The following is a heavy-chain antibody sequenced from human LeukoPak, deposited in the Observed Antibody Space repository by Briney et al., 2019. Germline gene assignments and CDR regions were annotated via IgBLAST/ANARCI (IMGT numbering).Heavy chain of an antibody. V-gene: IGHV3-33*06. J-gene: IGHJ4*02. CDR2: IWYDGSNE. Sequence: GGSLRLSCAASGFTFSSYGMHWVRQAPGKGLEWVAVIWYDGSNEYYADSVKGRFTISRDNSKNTLYLQMNSLRAEDTAVYYCAKDHPGYFDYWGQGTLVTVSS. CDR1: GFTFSSYG. CDR3: AKDHPGYFDY.